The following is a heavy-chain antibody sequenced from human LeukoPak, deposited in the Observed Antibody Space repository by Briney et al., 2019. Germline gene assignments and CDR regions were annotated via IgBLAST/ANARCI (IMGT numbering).Heavy chain of an antibody. D-gene: IGHD4-17*01. CDR3: AKDWHTVTSFDY. J-gene: IGHJ4*02. CDR1: GFTLGSYG. V-gene: IGHV3-30*18. Sequence: GGSLRLSCAASGFTLGSYGMHWVRQAPGKGLEWVAVISYDGRNKYYVDSVKGRFTISRDNSKNTLYLQMNSLRAEDTAVYYCAKDWHTVTSFDYWGQGTLVTVSS. CDR2: ISYDGRNK.